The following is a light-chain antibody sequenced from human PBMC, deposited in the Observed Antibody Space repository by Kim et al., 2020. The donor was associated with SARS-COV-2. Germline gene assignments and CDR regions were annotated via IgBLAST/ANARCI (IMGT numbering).Light chain of an antibody. CDR1: SIGAKS. CDR3: HVWDSNTAV. V-gene: IGLV3-9*01. Sequence: VALGQKARITCGGSSIGAKSVHWYQQKPGQAPVLVIYRDRNRPSGIPERFSGSNSGNTATLTSSRAQAGDEADYYCHVWDSNTAVFGGGTQLTVL. CDR2: RDR. J-gene: IGLJ3*02.